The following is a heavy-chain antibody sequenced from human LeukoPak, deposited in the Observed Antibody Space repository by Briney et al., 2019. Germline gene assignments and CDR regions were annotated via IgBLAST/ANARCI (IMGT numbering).Heavy chain of an antibody. CDR1: GFTSSSYW. Sequence: PGGPLRLSCAASGFTSSSYWMHWVRQAPGKGLVWVSRIDTDGSSTSYADSVKGRFTISRDNAKNTLYLQMSSLRAEDTAVYYCILAAAGTEFDSWGQGTLVTVSS. CDR2: IDTDGSST. D-gene: IGHD6-13*01. CDR3: ILAAAGTEFDS. V-gene: IGHV3-74*01. J-gene: IGHJ4*02.